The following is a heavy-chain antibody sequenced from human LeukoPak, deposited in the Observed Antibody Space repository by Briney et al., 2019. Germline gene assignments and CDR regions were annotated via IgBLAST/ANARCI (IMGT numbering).Heavy chain of an antibody. CDR3: ARDHADGYNYLGY. V-gene: IGHV4-59*01. Sequence: SETLSLTCIVSRGSMNNYYWSWIRQPPGKGLEWIGYIYSSGSTNYNPSLKSRVTISVDTSKNQFSLRLSSVTAADTAVYYCARDHADGYNYLGYWGQGTLVTVSS. D-gene: IGHD5-24*01. CDR1: RGSMNNYY. J-gene: IGHJ4*02. CDR2: IYSSGST.